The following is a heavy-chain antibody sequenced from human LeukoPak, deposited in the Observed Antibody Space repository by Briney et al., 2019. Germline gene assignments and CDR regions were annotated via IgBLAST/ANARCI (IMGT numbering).Heavy chain of an antibody. Sequence: PGRSLRLSCVVSGFNSEDHAMHWVRQSPGKGLVWVSRITGDGSSTTYADSVKGRFAISRDNAKNTLFLQMNSLGAEDTAVYYCARGNNYALHYWGQGTLVTVSS. CDR2: ITGDGSST. D-gene: IGHD3-16*01. CDR3: ARGNNYALHY. CDR1: GFNSEDHA. V-gene: IGHV3-74*01. J-gene: IGHJ4*02.